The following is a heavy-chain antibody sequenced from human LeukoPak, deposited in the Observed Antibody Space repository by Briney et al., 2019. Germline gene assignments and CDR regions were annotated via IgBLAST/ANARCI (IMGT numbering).Heavy chain of an antibody. D-gene: IGHD3-22*01. V-gene: IGHV3-30*18. CDR3: AKMGEDSNGYLAFDI. CDR2: ISYDGNNK. J-gene: IGHJ3*02. Sequence: PGGSLRLSCAASGFTFSSYGMHWVRQAPGKGLEWVAVISYDGNNKYYADSVKGRFTISRDNSKNTLYLQMNSLRAEDTAVYYCAKMGEDSNGYLAFDIWGQGTMVTVSS. CDR1: GFTFSSYG.